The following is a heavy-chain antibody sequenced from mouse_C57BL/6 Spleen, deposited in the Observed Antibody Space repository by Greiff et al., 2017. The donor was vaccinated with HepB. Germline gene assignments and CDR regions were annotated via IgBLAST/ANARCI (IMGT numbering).Heavy chain of an antibody. CDR1: GFTFSSYA. V-gene: IGHV5-9-1*02. Sequence: EVQVVESGEGLVKPGGSLKLSCAASGFTFSSYAMSWVRQTPEKRLEWVAYISSGGDYIYYADTVKGRFTISRDNARNTLYLQMSSLKSEDTAMYYCTRAYYSNHGYWYFDVWGTGTTVTVSS. J-gene: IGHJ1*03. CDR3: TRAYYSNHGYWYFDV. CDR2: ISSGGDYI. D-gene: IGHD2-5*01.